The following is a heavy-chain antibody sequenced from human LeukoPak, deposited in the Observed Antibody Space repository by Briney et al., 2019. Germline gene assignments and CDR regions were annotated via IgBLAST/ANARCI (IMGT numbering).Heavy chain of an antibody. CDR2: IRYGGNDE. CDR1: GFTFSSNG. V-gene: IGHV3-30*02. Sequence: GGSLRLSCAASGFTFSSNGMHWVRHTPGKGLEWVSFIRYGGNDERYADSVKGRFTISRDNSKNTLYLQMNSLRAEDTAVYYCAKRRYCSSVTCPNWFDPWGQGTLVTVSS. CDR3: AKRRYCSSVTCPNWFDP. J-gene: IGHJ5*02. D-gene: IGHD2-2*01.